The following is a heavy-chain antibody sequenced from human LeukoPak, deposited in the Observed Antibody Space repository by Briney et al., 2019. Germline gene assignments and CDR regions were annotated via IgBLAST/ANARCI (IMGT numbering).Heavy chain of an antibody. D-gene: IGHD1-26*01. CDR2: INGDGSIE. Sequence: PGGSLRLSCAASGFTFSSYWMTWVRQAPGKGLEWVSNINGDGSIENYVHSVRGRFSIFRDNAKDALYLQMNSLRVDDTAIYYCARDPIVGDTGGGDYRGQGTLVTVSS. V-gene: IGHV3-7*01. J-gene: IGHJ4*02. CDR3: ARDPIVGDTGGGDY. CDR1: GFTFSSYW.